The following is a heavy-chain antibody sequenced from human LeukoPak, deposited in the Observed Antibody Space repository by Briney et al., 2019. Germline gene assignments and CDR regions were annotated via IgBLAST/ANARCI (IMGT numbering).Heavy chain of an antibody. Sequence: ASVKVSCKASGYTFTGYYMHWVRQAPGQGLEWMGWINPNSGGTNYAQKFQGRVTMTRDTSISTAYMELSRLRSDDTAVYYCAVVSIGRSVGGDPWGQGTLVTVSS. CDR3: AVVSIGRSVGGDP. CDR2: INPNSGGT. V-gene: IGHV1-2*02. CDR1: GYTFTGYY. J-gene: IGHJ5*02. D-gene: IGHD5/OR15-5a*01.